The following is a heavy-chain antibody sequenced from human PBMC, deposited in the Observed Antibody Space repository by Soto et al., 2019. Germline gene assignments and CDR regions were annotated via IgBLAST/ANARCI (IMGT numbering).Heavy chain of an antibody. D-gene: IGHD2-15*01. CDR3: TTGSVEGV. CDR1: GFSITNAW. J-gene: IGHJ6*02. V-gene: IGHV3-15*07. Sequence: EVQLVESGGGLVKPGGSLRLSCVASGFSITNAWMNWVRQAPGKGLEGVGRIKRKIDGETTDYAAPVKGRFTISRDDSKNMLYLQMNSLKADDTALYYCTTGSVEGVWGQGTTVTVSS. CDR2: IKRKIDGETT.